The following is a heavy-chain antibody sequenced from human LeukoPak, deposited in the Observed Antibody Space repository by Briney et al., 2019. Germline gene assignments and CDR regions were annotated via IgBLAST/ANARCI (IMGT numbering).Heavy chain of an antibody. V-gene: IGHV3-74*01. CDR3: ARDRSYIDY. CDR2: INSDGSST. CDR1: GFTFSGYW. J-gene: IGHJ4*02. Sequence: GGSLRLSCAVSGFTFSGYWMHWVRQAPGKGLVWVSGINSDGSSTSYADSVKGRFTISRDNAKNTLYLQMNSLRAEDTAVFYCARDRSYIDYWGQGTLVTASS.